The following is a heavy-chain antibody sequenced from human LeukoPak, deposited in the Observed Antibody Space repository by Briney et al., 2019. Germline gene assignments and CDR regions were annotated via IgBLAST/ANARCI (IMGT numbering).Heavy chain of an antibody. J-gene: IGHJ4*02. Sequence: ASVKVSCKASGYTFSTYAITWVRQAPGQGLEWIGWISIYRGNTKFAQSFQGRVAMTTDTSTTTAYMELTSLRSDDTAVYFCARSKSNYDNSGYIPLDYWGQGTLVTVSS. D-gene: IGHD3-22*01. CDR3: ARSKSNYDNSGYIPLDY. V-gene: IGHV1-18*01. CDR1: GYTFSTYA. CDR2: ISIYRGNT.